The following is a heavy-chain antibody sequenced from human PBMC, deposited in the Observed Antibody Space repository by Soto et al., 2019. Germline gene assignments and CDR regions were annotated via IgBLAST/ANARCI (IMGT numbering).Heavy chain of an antibody. D-gene: IGHD3-22*01. V-gene: IGHV3-30-3*01. CDR2: ILYDGSNK. CDR1: AFPFSSFA. CDR3: ARDYYSDDSGRFDY. Sequence: LRLSCAVSAFPFSSFAMHWVRQAPDKGLEWVAKILYDGSNKYYADSVKGRFIISRDNSKNTLYLQMNSLRAEDTAVYYCARDYYSDDSGRFDYWGQGTLVTVSS. J-gene: IGHJ4*02.